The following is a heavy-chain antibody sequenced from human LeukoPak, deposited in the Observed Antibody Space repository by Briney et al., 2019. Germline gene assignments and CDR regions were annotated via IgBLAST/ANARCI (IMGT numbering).Heavy chain of an antibody. CDR2: IYHSGST. CDR1: GGSISSRNW. V-gene: IGHV4-4*02. CDR3: ARASHDYGDYSHFDY. D-gene: IGHD4-17*01. J-gene: IGHJ4*02. Sequence: SETLSLTCAVSGGSISSRNWWSWVRHPPGKGLEWIGEIYHSGSTNYNPSLKTRVTISVDKSKNQFSLKLSSVTAADTAVYYCARASHDYGDYSHFDYWGQGTLVTVSS.